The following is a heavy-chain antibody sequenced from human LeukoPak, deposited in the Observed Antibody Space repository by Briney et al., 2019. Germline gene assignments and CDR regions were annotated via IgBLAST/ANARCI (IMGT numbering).Heavy chain of an antibody. Sequence: GGSLRLSCVVSGFSVRNNYVSWVRQAPGKGLEWVSVIYAGDTIHYADSVKGRFTISRDNSRNTVYLQMNSLRAEDTAVYYCAKDDRWLQFCCWGQGTLVTVSA. CDR1: GFSVRNNY. J-gene: IGHJ4*02. CDR2: IYAGDTI. D-gene: IGHD5-24*01. V-gene: IGHV3-66*01. CDR3: AKDDRWLQFCC.